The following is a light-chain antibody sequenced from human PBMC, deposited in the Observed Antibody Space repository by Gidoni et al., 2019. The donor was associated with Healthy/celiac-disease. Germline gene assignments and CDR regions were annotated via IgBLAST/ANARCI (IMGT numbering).Light chain of an antibody. CDR1: SSDGGSYNL. CDR3: CSYAGSSTYV. V-gene: IGLV2-23*01. J-gene: IGLJ1*01. Sequence: HSALPQPASVSRSPGQPLTIPCTGTSSDGGSYNLVAWYPQLPGKAPKLMIYECSKRPSGVSNRFSGSKSGNTASLTISGLQAEDEADYYCCSYAGSSTYVFGTGTKVTVL. CDR2: ECS.